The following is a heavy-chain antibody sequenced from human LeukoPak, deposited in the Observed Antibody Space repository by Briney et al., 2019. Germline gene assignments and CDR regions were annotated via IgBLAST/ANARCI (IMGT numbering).Heavy chain of an antibody. CDR1: GGSVSNYY. Sequence: ETLSLTCTVSGGSVSNYYWSWIRQPPGEGLEYIGYIYYSGSTNYNPSLKSRVTISVDTSKNQFSLKLNSVTAADTAVYYCARDRPPGLTASWGQGILVTVSS. V-gene: IGHV4-59*02. CDR3: ARDRPPGLTAS. J-gene: IGHJ4*02. CDR2: IYYSGST. D-gene: IGHD1-14*01.